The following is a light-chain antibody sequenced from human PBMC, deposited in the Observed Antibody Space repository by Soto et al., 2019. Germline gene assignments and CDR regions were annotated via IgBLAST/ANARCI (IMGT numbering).Light chain of an antibody. CDR2: KPS. Sequence: DIQMTQSPSTLSASVGDRVTITCRASQSISSWLAWYQQKPGKGPKLLIYKPSSIESGVPSRFSGSGSATEFTLTISSLQPDDFATYYCQQYNSYLLTFGGGTKVEIK. V-gene: IGKV1-5*03. J-gene: IGKJ4*01. CDR1: QSISSW. CDR3: QQYNSYLLT.